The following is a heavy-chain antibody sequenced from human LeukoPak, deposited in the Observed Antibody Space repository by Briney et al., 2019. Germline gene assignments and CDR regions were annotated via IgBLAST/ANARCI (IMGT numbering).Heavy chain of an antibody. J-gene: IGHJ4*02. Sequence: GASVKVSCKDSGYTFTGYYMHWVRQAPGQGLEWMGWINPNSGGTNYAQKFQGWVTMTRDTSISTAYMELSRLRSDDTAVYYCARGYYYDSSGYYPAKYYFDYWGQGTLVTVSS. CDR3: ARGYYYDSSGYYPAKYYFDY. D-gene: IGHD3-22*01. CDR1: GYTFTGYY. V-gene: IGHV1-2*04. CDR2: INPNSGGT.